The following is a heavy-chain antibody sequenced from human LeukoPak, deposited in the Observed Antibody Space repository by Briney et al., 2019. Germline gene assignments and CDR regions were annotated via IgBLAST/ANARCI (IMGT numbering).Heavy chain of an antibody. CDR1: GFTFRSYD. D-gene: IGHD3-22*01. CDR3: ARAISYYDSSGYYLLDAFDI. V-gene: IGHV3-23*01. J-gene: IGHJ3*02. CDR2: ISGSGDST. Sequence: GGSLRLSCAASGFTFRSYDLNWVRQAPGKGLEWVSTISGSGDSTYYADSVKGRFAISRDNSKNTLYLQMNSLRAEDTAVYYCARAISYYDSSGYYLLDAFDIWGQGTMVTVSS.